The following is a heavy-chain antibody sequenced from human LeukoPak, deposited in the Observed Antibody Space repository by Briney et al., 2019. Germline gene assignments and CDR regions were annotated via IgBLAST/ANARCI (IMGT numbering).Heavy chain of an antibody. J-gene: IGHJ4*02. CDR2: IYPGNSDT. CDR3: ARQRYFDWLLVGYFDY. Sequence: GESLKISCKGSGYSFTSYWIGWVRQMPGQGLEWMGIIYPGNSDTRYSPSFQGQVTISADKSISTAYLQWSSLKASDTAMYYCARQRYFDWLLVGYFDYWGQGTLVTVSS. D-gene: IGHD3-9*01. CDR1: GYSFTSYW. V-gene: IGHV5-51*01.